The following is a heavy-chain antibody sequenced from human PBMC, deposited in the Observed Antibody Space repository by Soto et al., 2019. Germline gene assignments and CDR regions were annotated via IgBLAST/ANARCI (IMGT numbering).Heavy chain of an antibody. CDR3: AKDIEGIAVAGQFDY. D-gene: IGHD6-19*01. Sequence: PGGSLRLSCAASGFTFSSYAMSWVRQAPGKGLEWVSAISGSGGSTYYADSVKGWFTISRDNSKNTLYLQMNSLRAEDTAVYYCAKDIEGIAVAGQFDYWGQGTLVTVSS. V-gene: IGHV3-23*01. CDR2: ISGSGGST. J-gene: IGHJ4*02. CDR1: GFTFSSYA.